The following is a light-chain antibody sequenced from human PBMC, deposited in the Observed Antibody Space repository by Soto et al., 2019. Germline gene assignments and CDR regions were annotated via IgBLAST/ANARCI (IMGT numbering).Light chain of an antibody. Sequence: EIVLTQAPGTLSLSPGERATLSCRASQSVSSSYLAWYQQKPGQAPRLLIYGASSKATGIPDRFSGSGSGTDFTLTIGSLEPEDSAVYYCQQYGSSPLTFGGGTKVDIK. CDR3: QQYGSSPLT. CDR2: GAS. CDR1: QSVSSSY. V-gene: IGKV3-20*01. J-gene: IGKJ4*01.